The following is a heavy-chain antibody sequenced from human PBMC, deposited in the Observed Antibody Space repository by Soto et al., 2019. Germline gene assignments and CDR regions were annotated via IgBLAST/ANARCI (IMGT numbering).Heavy chain of an antibody. J-gene: IGHJ5*02. CDR3: VRGGSNYAS. Sequence: EVHLVESGGGLAQPGGSLRLSCTAPGFTFSDSWMTWVRQAPGKGLEWVARIKPDESEKKYADSVKGRFSISRDNAKNSMYLQMDSLRGEDTAVYYCVRGGSNYASWGQGTLVTVSS. V-gene: IGHV3-7*01. CDR2: IKPDESEK. CDR1: GFTFSDSW. D-gene: IGHD4-4*01.